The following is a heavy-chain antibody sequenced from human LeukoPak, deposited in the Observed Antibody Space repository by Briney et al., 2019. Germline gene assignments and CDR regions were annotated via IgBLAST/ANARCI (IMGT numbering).Heavy chain of an antibody. Sequence: SETLSLTCAVYGGSFSGYYWSWIRQPPGKGLEWIGEINHSGSTNYNPSPKSRVTISVDTSKNQFSLKLSSVTAADTAVYYCARVGYPKNHIVVVTAIASGYFDYWGQGTLVTVSS. CDR3: ARVGYPKNHIVVVTAIASGYFDY. CDR1: GGSFSGYY. J-gene: IGHJ4*02. V-gene: IGHV4-34*01. D-gene: IGHD2-21*02. CDR2: INHSGST.